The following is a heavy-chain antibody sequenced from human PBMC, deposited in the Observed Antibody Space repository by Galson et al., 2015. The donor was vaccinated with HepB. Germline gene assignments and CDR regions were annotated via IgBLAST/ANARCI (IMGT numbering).Heavy chain of an antibody. Sequence: SLRLSCAASGFTFNDYNMIWVRQAPGKGLEWVSSINSDSPYIYYADSVRGRFTISRDNAKNSLYLHMNSLRVEDTAIYYCARDPPLGAPFDYWGQGTLVTVSS. CDR1: GFTFNDYN. V-gene: IGHV3-21*01. D-gene: IGHD7-27*01. CDR3: ARDPPLGAPFDY. CDR2: INSDSPYI. J-gene: IGHJ4*02.